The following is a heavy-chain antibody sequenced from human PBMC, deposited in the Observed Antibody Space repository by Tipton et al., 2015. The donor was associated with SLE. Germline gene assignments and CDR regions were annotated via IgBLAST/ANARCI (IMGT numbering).Heavy chain of an antibody. CDR2: IYTSGST. CDR3: ARGYYDFWSGYSNYYYYYGMDV. Sequence: LRLSCTVSGGSISSGSYYWSWIRQPAGKGLEWIGYIYTSGSTNYNPSLKSRVTISVDTSKNQFSLKLSSVTAADTAVYYCARGYYDFWSGYSNYYYYYGMDVWGQGTTVTVSS. D-gene: IGHD3-3*01. V-gene: IGHV4-61*09. J-gene: IGHJ6*02. CDR1: GGSISSGSYY.